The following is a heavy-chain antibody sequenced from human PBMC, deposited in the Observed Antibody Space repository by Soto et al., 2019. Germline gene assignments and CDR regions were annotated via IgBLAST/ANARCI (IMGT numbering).Heavy chain of an antibody. V-gene: IGHV1-18*04. CDR3: ARAGPSSTVYALILRWFDP. Sequence: QVQLVQSGAEVKKPGASVKVSCKASGYTFSDYAITWVRQAPGQGLEWMGWISAYNGNTKYAQKFQGRVTMTTDTSTNTAHMELRSLGSDDTAVYYCARAGPSSTVYALILRWFDPWGQGTLVTVSS. CDR2: ISAYNGNT. CDR1: GYTFSDYA. J-gene: IGHJ5*02. D-gene: IGHD2-8*01.